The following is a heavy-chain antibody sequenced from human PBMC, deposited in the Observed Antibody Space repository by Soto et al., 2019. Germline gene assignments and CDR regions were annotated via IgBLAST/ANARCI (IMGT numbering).Heavy chain of an antibody. CDR2: IGGSGGYT. CDR3: AKVGVVVITTYYYDY. Sequence: EVPLLESGGGLVQPGGSLRLSCAASGFTFSSYAMSWVRQTPGKGLEWVSGIGGSGGYTYYADSVKGRFTISRDNSKNTLYLQMNSLRAEDTAVYYCAKVGVVVITTYYYDYWGQGTLVTVSS. D-gene: IGHD3-22*01. CDR1: GFTFSSYA. J-gene: IGHJ4*02. V-gene: IGHV3-23*01.